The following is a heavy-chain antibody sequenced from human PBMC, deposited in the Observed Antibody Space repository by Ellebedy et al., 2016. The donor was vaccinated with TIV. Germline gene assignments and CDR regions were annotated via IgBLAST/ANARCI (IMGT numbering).Heavy chain of an antibody. CDR2: ISGSGGSI. Sequence: GESLKISXTASGVTFSSYGMTWVRQASGKGLEWVSFISGSGGSIYYADSVKGRFTISRDNSKNTVYLQMNNLRAEDTAIYYCAKDSKRWPPESGYFDYWGQGTLVTVSP. D-gene: IGHD6-19*01. J-gene: IGHJ4*02. CDR3: AKDSKRWPPESGYFDY. V-gene: IGHV3-23*01. CDR1: GVTFSSYG.